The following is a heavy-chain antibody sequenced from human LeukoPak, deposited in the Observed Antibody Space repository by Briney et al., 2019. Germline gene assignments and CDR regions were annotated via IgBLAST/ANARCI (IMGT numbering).Heavy chain of an antibody. D-gene: IGHD2-2*03. V-gene: IGHV3-7*03. CDR2: IKQDGSEK. CDR3: ARGIGYL. Sequence: GGSLRLSCAASGFTFSSYAMSWVRQAPGKGLEWVANIKQDGSEKYYVDSVKGRFTISRDNAKNSLYLQMNSLRAEDTAVYYCARGIGYLWGQGTLVTVSS. CDR1: GFTFSSYA. J-gene: IGHJ4*02.